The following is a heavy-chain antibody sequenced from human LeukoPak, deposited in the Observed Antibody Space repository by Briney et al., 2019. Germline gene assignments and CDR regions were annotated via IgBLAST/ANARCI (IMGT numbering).Heavy chain of an antibody. D-gene: IGHD3-10*01. CDR2: ISSNGGST. J-gene: IGHJ6*02. V-gene: IGHV3-64*01. Sequence: GGSLRLSCAASGFTFSNYAMHWVRQAPGKGLEYVSAISSNGGSTYYANSVKGRFTISRDNSKNTLYLQMGSLRAEDMAVYYCARDKTMVRGNPYFYYDMDVWGQGTTVTVSS. CDR1: GFTFSNYA. CDR3: ARDKTMVRGNPYFYYDMDV.